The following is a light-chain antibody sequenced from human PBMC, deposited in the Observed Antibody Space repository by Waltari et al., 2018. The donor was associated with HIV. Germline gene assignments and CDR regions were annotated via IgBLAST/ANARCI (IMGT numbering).Light chain of an antibody. J-gene: IGLJ2*01. V-gene: IGLV2-14*03. CDR2: EVR. CDR3: SSYTDTTTLGVL. CDR1: GSDVGGYNY. Sequence: QSALTQPASVSGSPGQSITISCTGTGSDVGGYNYVSWYQQCPGKAPKLLIYEVRNVPSGISNRFSGSKAGDTASLTISGLQAEDEADYYCSSYTDTTTLGVLFGGGTKLTVL.